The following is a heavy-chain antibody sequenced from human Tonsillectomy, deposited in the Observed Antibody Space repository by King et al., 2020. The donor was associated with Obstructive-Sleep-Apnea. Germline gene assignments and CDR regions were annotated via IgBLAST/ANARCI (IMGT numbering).Heavy chain of an antibody. Sequence: VQLVESGGGLVQPGGSLRLSCAASGFTFSSYSMNWVRQAPGKGLEWVSYISSSSSTIYYADSVKGRFTISRDNAKNSLYLQMNSLRAEDTAVYYCARGDSFYSSRGGDYWGQGTLVTVSS. CDR1: GFTFSSYS. CDR2: ISSSSSTI. D-gene: IGHD3-10*01. J-gene: IGHJ4*02. V-gene: IGHV3-48*04. CDR3: ARGDSFYSSRGGDY.